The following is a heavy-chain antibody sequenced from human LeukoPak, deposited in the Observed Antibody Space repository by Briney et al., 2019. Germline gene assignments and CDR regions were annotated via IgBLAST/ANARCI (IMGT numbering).Heavy chain of an antibody. Sequence: GGSLRLSCAASGFTFSSYGMHWVRQAPGKGLEWVAVISYDGSNKYYADSVKGRFTISRDNSKNTLYLQMNSLRAEDTAVYYCAKAGGGTGAFDIWGQGTMVTVSP. D-gene: IGHD2-15*01. CDR2: ISYDGSNK. CDR3: AKAGGGTGAFDI. J-gene: IGHJ3*02. CDR1: GFTFSSYG. V-gene: IGHV3-30*18.